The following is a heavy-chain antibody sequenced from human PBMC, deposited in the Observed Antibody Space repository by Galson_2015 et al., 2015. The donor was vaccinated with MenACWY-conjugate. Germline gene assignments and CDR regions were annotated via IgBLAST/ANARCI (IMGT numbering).Heavy chain of an antibody. CDR3: AKNDIVVVGAATGFRAFDI. Sequence: SLRLSCAVSGFTFSTFAMSWVRQAPGKGLEWVSRISDRGSTTYYADSVKGRFTISRDNSKNTLYLQMNSLRAEDTAVYYCAKNDIVVVGAATGFRAFDIWGQGTTVTVSS. V-gene: IGHV3-23*01. CDR1: GFTFSTFA. J-gene: IGHJ3*02. CDR2: ISDRGSTT. D-gene: IGHD2-2*01.